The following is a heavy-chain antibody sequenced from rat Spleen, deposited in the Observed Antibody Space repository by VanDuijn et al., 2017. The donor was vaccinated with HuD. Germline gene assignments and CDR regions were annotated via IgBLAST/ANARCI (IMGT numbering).Heavy chain of an antibody. D-gene: IGHD1-7*01. J-gene: IGHJ3*01. CDR2: IDYDGTGT. Sequence: EVQLVESGGGLVQPGRSLKLSCAASGFTFSDYNMAWVRQAPKKGLDWVATIDYDGTGTYYRDSVKGRFTISRDNAKSTLYLQMDSLRSEDTATYYCARPSYGYPFAYWGQGTLVTVSS. CDR3: ARPSYGYPFAY. CDR1: GFTFSDYN. V-gene: IGHV5-7*01.